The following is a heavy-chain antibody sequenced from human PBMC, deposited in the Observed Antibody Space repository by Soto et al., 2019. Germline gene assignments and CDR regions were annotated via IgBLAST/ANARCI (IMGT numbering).Heavy chain of an antibody. D-gene: IGHD1-7*01. CDR2: IYYSGST. CDR1: GGSISSSSYY. J-gene: IGHJ3*02. CDR3: AGTGPRGYNWNYVGAFEI. Sequence: PSETLSLTCTVSGGSISSSSYYWGWIRQPPGKGLEWIGSIYYSGSTYYNPSLKSRVTISVDTSKNQFSLKLSSVTAADTAVYYCAGTGPRGYNWNYVGAFEIWGQGTMVTVSS. V-gene: IGHV4-39*01.